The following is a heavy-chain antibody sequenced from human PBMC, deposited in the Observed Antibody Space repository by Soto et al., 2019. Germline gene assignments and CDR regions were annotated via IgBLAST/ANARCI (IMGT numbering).Heavy chain of an antibody. J-gene: IGHJ4*02. CDR3: ARRPTLGSYSWCFDY. CDR1: GGSITSNAYY. V-gene: IGHV4-39*01. CDR2: IYYSGSA. D-gene: IGHD1-26*01. Sequence: QLQLQESGPGLVKPSETLSLTCTVSGGSITSNAYYWGWIRQPPGQGLERLGFIYYSGSASYNPSLTSRVTMAVATSKNQFSLKLRSVTAADTAVYYCARRPTLGSYSWCFDYWGQGTLVTVSS.